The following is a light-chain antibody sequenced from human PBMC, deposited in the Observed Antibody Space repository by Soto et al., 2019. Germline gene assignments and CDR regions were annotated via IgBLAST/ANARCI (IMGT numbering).Light chain of an antibody. Sequence: QSALTQPPSASGSPGQSVTISCTGTSSDVGDYNYVSWYQQHPGKVPKLMVYEVNKRPSGVPDRFSGSKSGNTASLTVSGLQAEDEADYYCTSYAGGNNVFGTGTQLTVL. CDR2: EVN. V-gene: IGLV2-8*01. CDR3: TSYAGGNNV. CDR1: SSDVGDYNY. J-gene: IGLJ1*01.